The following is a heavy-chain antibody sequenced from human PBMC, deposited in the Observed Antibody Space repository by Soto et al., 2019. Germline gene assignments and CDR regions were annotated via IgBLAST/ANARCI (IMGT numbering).Heavy chain of an antibody. V-gene: IGHV1-3*01. Sequence: KVSCKASGYTFTSYAMHWVRPAHGQRLECMGWINAGNGNTKYSQKFQGRVTITRDTSASTAYMELSSLRSEDTAVYYCARGGGSYCVLENYFEYWAQGTMVTVSS. J-gene: IGHJ4*02. CDR1: GYTFTSYA. D-gene: IGHD1-26*01. CDR2: INAGNGNT. CDR3: ARGGGSYCVLENYFEY.